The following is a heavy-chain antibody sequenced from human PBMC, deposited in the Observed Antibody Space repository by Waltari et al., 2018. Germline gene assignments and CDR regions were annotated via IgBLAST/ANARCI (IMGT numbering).Heavy chain of an antibody. V-gene: IGHV4-34*01. J-gene: IGHJ4*02. CDR2: INHSGST. Sequence: QVQLQQWGAGLLKPSETLSLTCAVYGGSFSGYYWSWIRQPPGKGLEWIGEINHSGSTNYNPSLKSRVTISVDTSKNQFSLKLSSVTAADTAVYYCARAIPDIKAAAVDYWGQGTLVTVSS. CDR3: ARAIPDIKAAAVDY. CDR1: GGSFSGYY. D-gene: IGHD6-13*01.